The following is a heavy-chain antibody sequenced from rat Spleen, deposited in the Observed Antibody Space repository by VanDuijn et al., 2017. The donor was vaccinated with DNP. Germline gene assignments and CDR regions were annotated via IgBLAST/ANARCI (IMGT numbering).Heavy chain of an antibody. J-gene: IGHJ2*01. CDR3: IRWNSGHFDY. CDR1: GFTLNDYY. D-gene: IGHD4-3*01. CDR2: IDYEGSGT. V-gene: IGHV5-22*01. Sequence: EVQLVESGGGLVQPGRSLKLSCAVSGFTLNDYYMAWVRQAPQKGLEWVASIDYEGSGTFYGGSVKGQFTISRDNAKSTLYLQMNSLRSEDMATYYCIRWNSGHFDYWGQGVMVTVSS.